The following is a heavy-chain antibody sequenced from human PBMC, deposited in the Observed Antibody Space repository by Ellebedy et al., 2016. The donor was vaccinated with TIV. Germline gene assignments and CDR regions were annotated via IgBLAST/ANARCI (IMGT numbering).Heavy chain of an antibody. CDR2: VSDSGDT. D-gene: IGHD6-19*01. CDR1: GASISSYS. Sequence: MPGGSLRLSCTVSGASISSYSWNWIRQPPGKGLEWIGYVSDSGDTNYNPSLKSRVTISVDTSKNQFSLKLSSVTAADTAVYYCAKVAGQGYFDYWGQGTLVTVSS. J-gene: IGHJ4*02. V-gene: IGHV4-59*08. CDR3: AKVAGQGYFDY.